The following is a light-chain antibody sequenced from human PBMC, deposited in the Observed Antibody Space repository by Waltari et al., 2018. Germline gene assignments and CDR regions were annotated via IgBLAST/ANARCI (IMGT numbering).Light chain of an antibody. J-gene: IGLJ3*02. Sequence: QSVLTQPPSVSGAPGQRVTIPGTGRGPNIRAGYGVHWYQQLPRAAPKLLIYGSTSRPLGVPARFFGSTSGTSASLAITGLQAEDEADYYCQSYDTSLSVVFGGGTKLTVL. V-gene: IGLV1-40*01. CDR2: GST. CDR1: GPNIRAGYG. CDR3: QSYDTSLSVV.